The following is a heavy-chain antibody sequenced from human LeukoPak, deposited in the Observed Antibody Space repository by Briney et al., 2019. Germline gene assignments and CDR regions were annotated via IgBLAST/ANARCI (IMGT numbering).Heavy chain of an antibody. D-gene: IGHD6-6*01. CDR2: IYTSGST. CDR3: ARHKSSSSGNYFDY. J-gene: IGHJ4*02. CDR1: GGSISSYY. Sequence: SETLSLTCTVSGGSISSYYWSWIRQPPGKGLEWIGHIYTSGSTNYNPSLKSRVTISVDTSKDQFSLRLSSVTAADTPVYYCARHKSSSSGNYFDYWGQGTLVTVSS. V-gene: IGHV4-4*09.